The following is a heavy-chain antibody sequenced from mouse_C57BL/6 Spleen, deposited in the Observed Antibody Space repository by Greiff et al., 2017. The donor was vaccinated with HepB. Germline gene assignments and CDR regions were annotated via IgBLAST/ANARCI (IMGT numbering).Heavy chain of an antibody. D-gene: IGHD1-1*01. CDR1: GFNIKDDY. V-gene: IGHV14-4*01. Sequence: EVQLQQSGAELVRPGASVKLSCTASGFNIKDDYLHWVKQRPEQGLEWIGWIDPENGDTEYASKFQGKATITADTSSNTAYLQLSSLTSEDTAVYYGTTTTFGSRGGDYAMDYWGQVTSVTVSS. CDR2: IDPENGDT. J-gene: IGHJ4*01. CDR3: TTTTFGSRGGDYAMDY.